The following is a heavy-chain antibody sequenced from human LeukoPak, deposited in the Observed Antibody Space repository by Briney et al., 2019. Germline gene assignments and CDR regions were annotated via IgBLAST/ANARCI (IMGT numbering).Heavy chain of an antibody. CDR1: GFTLSDYY. V-gene: IGHV3-11*01. CDR3: AREDWSSTSCYRYYYYGMDV. CDR2: ISSSGSTI. Sequence: GGSLRLSCAASGFTLSDYYMSWIRQAPGKGMEWVSYISSSGSTIYYADSVKGRFTISRDNAKNSLYLQMNSLRAEHTAVYYCAREDWSSTSCYRYYYYGMDVWGQGTTVTVSS. J-gene: IGHJ6*02. D-gene: IGHD2-2*01.